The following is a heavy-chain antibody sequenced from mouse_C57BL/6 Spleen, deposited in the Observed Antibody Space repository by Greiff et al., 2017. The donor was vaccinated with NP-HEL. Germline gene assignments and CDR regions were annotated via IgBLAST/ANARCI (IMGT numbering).Heavy chain of an antibody. CDR2: ISSGGSYT. D-gene: IGHD1-1*01. CDR1: GFTFSSYG. J-gene: IGHJ2*01. Sequence: EVQLVESGGDLVKPGGSLKLSCAASGFTFSSYGMSWVRQTPDKRLEWVATISSGGSYTYYPDSVKGRFTISRDNAKNTLYLQMSSLKSEDTAMYYCARQVTTVVALYYFDYWGQGTTLTVSS. CDR3: ARQVTTVVALYYFDY. V-gene: IGHV5-6*01.